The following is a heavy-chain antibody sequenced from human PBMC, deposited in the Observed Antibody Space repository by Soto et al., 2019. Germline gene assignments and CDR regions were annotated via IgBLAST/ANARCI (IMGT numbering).Heavy chain of an antibody. CDR2: IIPIFGTA. CDR1: GGTFSSYA. D-gene: IGHD3-9*01. CDR3: ARDCPVLRYFDWLLHPYYYYGMDV. J-gene: IGHJ6*02. Sequence: SVKVSCKASGGTFSSYAISWVRRAPGQGLEWMGGIIPIFGTANYAQKFQGRVTITADESTSTAYMELSSLRSEDTAVYYCARDCPVLRYFDWLLHPYYYYGMDVWGQGTTVTVSS. V-gene: IGHV1-69*13.